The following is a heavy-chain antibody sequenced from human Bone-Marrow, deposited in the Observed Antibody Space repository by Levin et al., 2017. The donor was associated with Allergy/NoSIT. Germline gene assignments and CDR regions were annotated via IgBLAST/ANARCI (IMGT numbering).Heavy chain of an antibody. CDR2: ISDVGRT. CDR3: AKEEDSSFTQ. D-gene: IGHD6-13*01. J-gene: IGHJ4*02. V-gene: IGHV3-23*01. Sequence: SGGSLRLSCAASGFTFSSYAMRWVRQAPGMGLEWVSGISDVGRTYYADSVKGRFTISRANSKNTLYLQMNSLRAEDTAVYYCAKEEDSSFTQWGQGSLVTVSS. CDR1: GFTFSSYA.